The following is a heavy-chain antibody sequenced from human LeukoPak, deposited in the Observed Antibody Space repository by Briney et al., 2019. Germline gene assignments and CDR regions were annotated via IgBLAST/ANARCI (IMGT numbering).Heavy chain of an antibody. D-gene: IGHD6-13*01. J-gene: IGHJ4*02. CDR3: AKGAWAADGPMGNNFAS. V-gene: IGHV3-30*02. CDR1: GFRFSDYG. CDR2: IRYDERDK. Sequence: GGSLRLSCAASGFRFSDYGMHWVRQVPGKGLEWVAFIRYDERDKYYADSVEGRFTISRDNSKNTLTLHMNSLRIEDTSIYFCAKGAWAADGPMGNNFASWGQGTLVTVSS.